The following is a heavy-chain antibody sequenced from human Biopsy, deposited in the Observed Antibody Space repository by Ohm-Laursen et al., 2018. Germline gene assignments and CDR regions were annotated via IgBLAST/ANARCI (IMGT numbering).Heavy chain of an antibody. CDR3: ARDPIVGSKADGMDV. Sequence: SLRLSCAASGFTFSVYAMHWVRQAPGKGLEWVAIIWYDGSSEYYADSVKGRFTITRDNSKNTVYLQMNSLRVEDTAVYYCARDPIVGSKADGMDVWGQGTTVTVSS. J-gene: IGHJ6*02. CDR1: GFTFSVYA. V-gene: IGHV3-33*01. D-gene: IGHD1-26*01. CDR2: IWYDGSSE.